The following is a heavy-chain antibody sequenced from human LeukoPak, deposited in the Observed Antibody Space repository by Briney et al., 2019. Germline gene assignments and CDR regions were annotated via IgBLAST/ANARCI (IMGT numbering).Heavy chain of an antibody. J-gene: IGHJ4*02. CDR2: IHYSGST. V-gene: IGHV4-59*01. CDR3: AKSHYPPLMVRGVIFGEYYFDY. Sequence: PSETLSLTCTVSGGSISSYYWSWIRQPPGKGLEWIGYIHYSGSTNYNPSLKSRVTISVDTSKNQFSLKLSPVTAADTAVYYCAKSHYPPLMVRGVIFGEYYFDYWGQGTLVTVSS. D-gene: IGHD3-10*01. CDR1: GGSISSYY.